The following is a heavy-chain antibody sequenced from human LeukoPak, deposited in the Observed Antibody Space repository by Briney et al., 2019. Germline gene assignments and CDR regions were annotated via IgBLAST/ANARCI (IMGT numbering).Heavy chain of an antibody. Sequence: SETLSLTCAVYGGSFSDYYWSWIRQPPGKGLEWIGEISHSGSTKYNPSLKSRVTISADTSKNQFSLDLNSVTAADTAVYYCARGGSGWYGYFDLWGRDTLVTDSS. CDR3: ARGGSGWYGYFDL. J-gene: IGHJ2*01. CDR1: GGSFSDYY. CDR2: ISHSGST. V-gene: IGHV4-34*01. D-gene: IGHD6-19*01.